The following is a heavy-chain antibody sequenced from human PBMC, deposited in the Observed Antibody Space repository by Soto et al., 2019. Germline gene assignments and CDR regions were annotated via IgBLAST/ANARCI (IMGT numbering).Heavy chain of an antibody. Sequence: SETLSLTCTVSGGSISSYYWSWIRQPPGKGLEWIGYIYYSGSTNYNPSLKSRVTISVDTSKNQFSLKLSSVTAADTAVYYCARRAPSEYQEAVFDYWGQGTLVTVSS. CDR1: GGSISSYY. CDR2: IYYSGST. D-gene: IGHD2-2*01. V-gene: IGHV4-59*08. CDR3: ARRAPSEYQEAVFDY. J-gene: IGHJ4*02.